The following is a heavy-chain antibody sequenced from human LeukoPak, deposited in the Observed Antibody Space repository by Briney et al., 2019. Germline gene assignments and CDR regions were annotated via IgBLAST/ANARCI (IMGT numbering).Heavy chain of an antibody. Sequence: SVKVSCKASGGTFSSYAISWVRQAPGQGLEWMGRIIPIFGTANYAQKFQGRVTITTDESTSTAYMELSSLRSEDTAVYYCARGGEYSSSFLDYYSYSMDVWGKGTTVTVSS. V-gene: IGHV1-69*05. CDR3: ARGGEYSSSFLDYYSYSMDV. J-gene: IGHJ6*03. D-gene: IGHD6-6*01. CDR2: IIPIFGTA. CDR1: GGTFSSYA.